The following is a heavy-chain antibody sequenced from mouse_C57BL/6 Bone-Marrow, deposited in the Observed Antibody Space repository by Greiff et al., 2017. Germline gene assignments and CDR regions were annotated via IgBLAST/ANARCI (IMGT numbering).Heavy chain of an antibody. V-gene: IGHV1-54*01. Sequence: QVQLKQSGAELVRPGTSVKVSCKASGYAFTNYLIEWVKQRPGQGLEWIGVINPGSGGTNYNEKFKGKATLTADKSSSTAYMQLSSLTSEDSAVFFCATIYYDYDYGYFDVWGTGTTVTVSS. J-gene: IGHJ1*03. CDR3: ATIYYDYDYGYFDV. D-gene: IGHD2-4*01. CDR1: GYAFTNYL. CDR2: INPGSGGT.